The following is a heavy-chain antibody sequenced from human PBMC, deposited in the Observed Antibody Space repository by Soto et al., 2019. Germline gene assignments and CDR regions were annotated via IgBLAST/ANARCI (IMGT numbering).Heavy chain of an antibody. J-gene: IGHJ3*02. V-gene: IGHV4-59*01. CDR2: IYYSGST. CDR1: GGSISSYY. D-gene: IGHD3-3*01. CDR3: ARGDYDFWSGYKGDAFDI. Sequence: PSETLSLTCTVSGGSISSYYWGWIRQPPGKGLEWIGYIYYSGSTNYNPSLKSRVTISVDTSKNQFSLKLSSVTAADTAVYYCARGDYDFWSGYKGDAFDIWGQGTMVTVSS.